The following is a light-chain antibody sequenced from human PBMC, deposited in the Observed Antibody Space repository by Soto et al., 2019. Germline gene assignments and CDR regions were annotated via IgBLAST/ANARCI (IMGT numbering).Light chain of an antibody. CDR1: PSVSST. V-gene: IGKV3-15*01. CDR3: QQYNNWPRT. CDR2: GAS. J-gene: IGKJ1*01. Sequence: EIVMTQSPSTLSVSPGERATLSCRASPSVSSTLAWYQQKPGQAPRLLIYGASTSATGIPARFSGSGSGTEFTLTISSLQSEDFAVYYCQQYNNWPRTFGQGTKVEIK.